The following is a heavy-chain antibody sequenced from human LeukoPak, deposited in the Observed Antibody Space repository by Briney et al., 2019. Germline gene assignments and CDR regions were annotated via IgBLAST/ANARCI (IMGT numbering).Heavy chain of an antibody. CDR1: GGSFSGYS. D-gene: IGHD5-18*01. V-gene: IGHV4-34*01. Sequence: SETLSLTCAVYGGSFSGYSWSWIRQPPGRGLEWIGEINHSGSTYYTPSLRGRVTISVDTSKNQFSLNLSSVTAADTAVYYCARGYSLDYWGQGTLVTVSS. CDR2: INHSGST. J-gene: IGHJ4*02. CDR3: ARGYSLDY.